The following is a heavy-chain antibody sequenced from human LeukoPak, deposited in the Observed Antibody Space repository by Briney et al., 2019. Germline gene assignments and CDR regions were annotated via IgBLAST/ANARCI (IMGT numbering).Heavy chain of an antibody. J-gene: IGHJ5*02. V-gene: IGHV4-39*07. CDR1: GGSISSSSYY. CDR3: ARVCAYYDILTGYYTLDWFDP. D-gene: IGHD3-9*01. Sequence: PSETLSLTCTVSGGSISSSSYYWGWIRQPPGKGLEWIGSIYYSGSTYYNPSLKSRVTISVDTSKNQFSLKLSSVTAADTAVYYCARVCAYYDILTGYYTLDWFDPWGQGTLVTVSS. CDR2: IYYSGST.